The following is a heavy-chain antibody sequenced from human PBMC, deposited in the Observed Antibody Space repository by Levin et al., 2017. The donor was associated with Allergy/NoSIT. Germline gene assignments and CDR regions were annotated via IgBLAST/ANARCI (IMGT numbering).Heavy chain of an antibody. CDR3: TTFSVGDFYVDD. V-gene: IGHV3-15*01. J-gene: IGHJ4*02. D-gene: IGHD2-21*02. Sequence: GGSLRLSCVGSGFSFSDVWMNWVRQAPGKGLEWVGRIKGRADGGTTDYAAPVRGRFTILRDDSKRTLYLQMSSLKTEDTAVYYCTTFSVGDFYVDDWGQGTLVTVSS. CDR2: IKGRADGGTT. CDR1: GFSFSDVW.